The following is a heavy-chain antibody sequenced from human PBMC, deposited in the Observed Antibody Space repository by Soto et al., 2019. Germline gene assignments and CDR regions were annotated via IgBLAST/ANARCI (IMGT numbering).Heavy chain of an antibody. CDR2: IYYSGST. CDR1: GGSISSYY. Sequence: QVQLQESGPGLVKPSETLSLTCTVSGGSISSYYWSWIRQPPGKGLEWIGYIYYSGSTHYNPSLKRRVTISVDTSKHQFSLKMSTVTAADTAEYDCARTGSTLVTGCYFDLWGRGTLVTVSS. CDR3: ARTGSTLVTGCYFDL. D-gene: IGHD6-13*01. J-gene: IGHJ2*01. V-gene: IGHV4-59*01.